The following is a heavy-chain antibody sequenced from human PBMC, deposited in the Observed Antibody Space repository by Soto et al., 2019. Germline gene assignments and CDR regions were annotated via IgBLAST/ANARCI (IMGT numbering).Heavy chain of an antibody. CDR3: ASLVGAVDY. CDR2: ISYDGSNK. CDR1: GFTFSSYA. J-gene: IGHJ4*02. V-gene: IGHV3-30-3*01. Sequence: QVQLVESGGGVVQPGRSLRLSCAASGFTFSSYAMHWVRQAPGKGLEWVAVISYDGSNKYYADSVKGRFTISRDNSKNTLYLPMNSLRAEDTAVYYCASLVGAVDYWGQGTLVTVSS. D-gene: IGHD1-26*01.